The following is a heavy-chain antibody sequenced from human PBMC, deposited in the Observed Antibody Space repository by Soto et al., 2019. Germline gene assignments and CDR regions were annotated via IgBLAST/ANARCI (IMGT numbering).Heavy chain of an antibody. CDR2: INPYNGST. V-gene: IGHV1-18*04. CDR3: AKDSTSPSCTSAICPRGGWFDP. Sequence: ASVKVSCKASGFTFTNYGISWVRQAPGQGLEWMGWINPYNGSTVYAQNLQGRVTMTTDTSTSTAYVEPTSLRSDDAALYYLAKDSTSPSCTSAICPRGGWFDPWGQGSVVTVSS. D-gene: IGHD2-2*01. J-gene: IGHJ5*02. CDR1: GFTFTNYG.